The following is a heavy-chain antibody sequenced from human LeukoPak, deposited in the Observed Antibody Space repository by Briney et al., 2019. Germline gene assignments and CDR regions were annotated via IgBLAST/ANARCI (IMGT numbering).Heavy chain of an antibody. V-gene: IGHV4-59*12. J-gene: IGHJ5*02. CDR3: ARNVRLGSGELSFAPFKNWFDP. CDR1: GGSISSYY. CDR2: IYYSGST. Sequence: PSETLSLTCTVSGGSISSYYWSWIRQPPGKGLEWIGYIYYSGSTNYNPSLKSRVTISVDTSKNQFSLKLNSVTPEDTAVYYCARNVRLGSGELSFAPFKNWFDPWGQGTLVTVSS. D-gene: IGHD3-16*02.